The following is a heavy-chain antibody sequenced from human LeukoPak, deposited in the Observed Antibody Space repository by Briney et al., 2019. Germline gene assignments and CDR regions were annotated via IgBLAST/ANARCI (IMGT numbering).Heavy chain of an antibody. CDR1: GYTFTSYY. D-gene: IGHD2/OR15-2a*01. V-gene: IGHV1-46*01. CDR3: ARHKEVGDYYYFDY. J-gene: IGHJ4*02. CDR2: INPSGGST. Sequence: ASVKVSCKASGYTFTSYYLHWVRQAPGQGLEWMGIINPSGGSTSYTQKFQGRVTMTRDTSTTTVYMELSSLRSQDTAVYYCARHKEVGDYYYFDYWGQGTLVTVSS.